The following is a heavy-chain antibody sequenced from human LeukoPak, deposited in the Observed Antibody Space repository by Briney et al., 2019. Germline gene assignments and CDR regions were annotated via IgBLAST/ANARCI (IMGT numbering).Heavy chain of an antibody. CDR1: GFTFSSYS. V-gene: IGHV3-21*01. D-gene: IGHD3-10*01. CDR3: ARDGKSDYGSGSYYTTGSPDY. Sequence: GGSLRLSCAASGFTFSSYSMNWVRQAPGKGLEWVSSISSSSSYIYYADSVKGRFTISRDNAKNSLYLQMNSLRAEDTAVYYCARDGKSDYGSGSYYTTGSPDYWGQGTLVTVSS. CDR2: ISSSSSYI. J-gene: IGHJ4*02.